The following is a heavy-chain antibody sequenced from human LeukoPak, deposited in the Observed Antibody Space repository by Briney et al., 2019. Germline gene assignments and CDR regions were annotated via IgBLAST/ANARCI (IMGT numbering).Heavy chain of an antibody. J-gene: IGHJ4*02. D-gene: IGHD3-22*01. CDR3: AKSPFSHYYDSSGYFSLGGDS. CDR1: GFTFNNYA. V-gene: IGHV3-23*01. CDR2: IGYRRDIT. Sequence: GGSLRLSCAASGFTFNNYAMSWVRQAPGKGLEWVSGIGYRRDITYYAGSVKGRFTISRDNSKNTLYLQMNSLRAADTAVYYCAKSPFSHYYDSSGYFSLGGDSWGQGTLVTVSS.